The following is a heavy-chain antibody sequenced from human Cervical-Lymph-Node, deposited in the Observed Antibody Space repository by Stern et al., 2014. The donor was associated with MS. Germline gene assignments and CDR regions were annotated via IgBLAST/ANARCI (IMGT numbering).Heavy chain of an antibody. CDR2: IIPALGTT. D-gene: IGHD1-26*01. CDR3: ARDLGVGPTVS. V-gene: IGHV1-69*06. Sequence: VQLLESGAEVKKPGSSVKVSCKTSGGTFSTSGISWVRQAPGQGLEWMGGIIPALGTTNYARKFQGRLTISADKSTSTAYMALSSLRSEDTAVYYCARDLGVGPTVSWGQGTVVTVSS. CDR1: GGTFSTSG. J-gene: IGHJ5*02.